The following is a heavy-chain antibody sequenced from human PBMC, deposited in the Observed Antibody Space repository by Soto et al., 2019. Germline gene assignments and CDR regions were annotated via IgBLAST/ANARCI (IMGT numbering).Heavy chain of an antibody. J-gene: IGHJ5*02. CDR2: IYYSGST. Sequence: LETLSLTCTVSGGSISSYYWSWIRQPPGKGLEWIGYIYYSGSTNYNPSLKSRVTISVDTSKNQISLKLSSVTAADTAVYYCARYYYDSSGYFSPFDPWGQGTLVTVSS. CDR1: GGSISSYY. CDR3: ARYYYDSSGYFSPFDP. V-gene: IGHV4-59*08. D-gene: IGHD3-22*01.